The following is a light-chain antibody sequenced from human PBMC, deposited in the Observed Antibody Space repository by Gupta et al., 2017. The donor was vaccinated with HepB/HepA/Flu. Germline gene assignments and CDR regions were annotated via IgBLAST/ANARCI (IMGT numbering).Light chain of an antibody. Sequence: QSPLTQRRPVYGSPGQSVTIFCTRTSSDVGTYNSVSWYRQFPGKAPKLMIYDVYKRPSGVPDRFPGSKSGNTASLTISGLQVEDEADYYCCSYAGSYTFEFGGGTKLTVL. CDR3: CSYAGSYTFE. J-gene: IGLJ3*02. V-gene: IGLV2-11*01. CDR2: DVY. CDR1: SSDVGTYNS.